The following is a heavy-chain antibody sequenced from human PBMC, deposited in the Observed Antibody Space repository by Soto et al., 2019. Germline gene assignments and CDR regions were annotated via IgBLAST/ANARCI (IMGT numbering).Heavy chain of an antibody. J-gene: IGHJ4*02. CDR2: MNPNSGNT. CDR1: GYTFTNYD. D-gene: IGHD5-18*01. CDR3: AREGGYSYGFDN. Sequence: ASVKVSCKASGYTFTNYDINWVRQATGQGLEWMGWMNPNSGNTGYAQKFQGRVTMTRNTSISTAYMELSSLRSEDTAVYYCAREGGYSYGFDNWGQGTLVTVSS. V-gene: IGHV1-8*01.